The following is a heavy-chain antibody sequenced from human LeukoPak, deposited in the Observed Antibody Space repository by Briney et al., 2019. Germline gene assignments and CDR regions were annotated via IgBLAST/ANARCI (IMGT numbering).Heavy chain of an antibody. CDR1: GYFFTGYY. D-gene: IGHD3-22*01. V-gene: IGHV1-2*02. Sequence: APVKVSCKASGYFFTGYYMHWVRQAPGQGLEWMGWINPNSGDTNFAQKFQGRVTMTRDTSINTAYMELTRLRSDDTAVYYCARDSGHYFNDDRSNNWGQGTLVTDPS. CDR2: INPNSGDT. CDR3: ARDSGHYFNDDRSNN. J-gene: IGHJ4*02.